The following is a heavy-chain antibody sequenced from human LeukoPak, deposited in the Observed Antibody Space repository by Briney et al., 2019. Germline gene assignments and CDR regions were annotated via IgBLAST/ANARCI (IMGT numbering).Heavy chain of an antibody. V-gene: IGHV1-18*01. J-gene: IGHJ4*02. CDR2: ISAYNGNT. CDR1: GYTFTSYG. Sequence: GASVKDSCKASGYTFTSYGISWVRQAPGQGLEWMGWISAYNGNTNYAQKLQGRVTMTTDTSTSTAYMELRSLRSDDTAVYYCARTFITIFGVVPQGVDYWGQGTLVTVSS. D-gene: IGHD3-3*01. CDR3: ARTFITIFGVVPQGVDY.